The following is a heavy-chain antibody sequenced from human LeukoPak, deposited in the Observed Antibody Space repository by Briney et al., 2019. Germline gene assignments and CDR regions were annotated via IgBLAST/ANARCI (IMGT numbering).Heavy chain of an antibody. CDR3: ARDTAAAGNEYFQH. CDR2: ISYAGSNK. J-gene: IGHJ1*01. D-gene: IGHD6-13*01. CDR1: GFTFSSYS. Sequence: GGSLRLSCAASGFTFSSYSMNWVRQAPGKGLEWVAVISYAGSNKYYADSVKGRFTISRDNSKNTLYLQMNSLRAEDTAVYYCARDTAAAGNEYFQHWGQGTLVTVSS. V-gene: IGHV3-30*03.